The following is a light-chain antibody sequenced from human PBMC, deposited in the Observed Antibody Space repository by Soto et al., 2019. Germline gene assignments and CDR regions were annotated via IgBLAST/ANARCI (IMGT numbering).Light chain of an antibody. CDR2: GNT. CDR3: QSYDNSLSAYV. J-gene: IGLJ1*01. CDR1: RSNIGAGYD. V-gene: IGLV1-40*01. Sequence: QSVLTQPPSVSGAPGQRVTISCTGSRSNIGAGYDVHWYQQVPGTAPKLLIYGNTNRPSGVPHRFSGSKSGTSASLAITGLQAEDEADYYCQSYDNSLSAYVFGTGTKVTVL.